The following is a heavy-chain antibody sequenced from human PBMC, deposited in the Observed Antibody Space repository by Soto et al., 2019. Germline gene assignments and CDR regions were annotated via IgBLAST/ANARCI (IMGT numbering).Heavy chain of an antibody. V-gene: IGHV3-23*01. J-gene: IGHJ4*02. CDR3: AKMEGMDPWAYSFDY. CDR1: GFTFSDFA. D-gene: IGHD2-2*03. CDR2: IYGGGNGP. Sequence: EVQGLESGGGLVQPGGSLRISCAATGFTFSDFAMSWVRQALGKGLEWVSRIYGGGNGPHYADSVKGRVTISRDNSKNTLYLQMKSLRAEDTAVYYCAKMEGMDPWAYSFDYWGQGTLVTVSS.